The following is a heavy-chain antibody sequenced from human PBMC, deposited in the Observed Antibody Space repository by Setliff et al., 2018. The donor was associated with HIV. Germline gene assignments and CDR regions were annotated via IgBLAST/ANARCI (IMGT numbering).Heavy chain of an antibody. V-gene: IGHV4-34*01. CDR3: ARDNWGGLVDY. CDR1: GGSFSGYY. Sequence: SETLSLTCAVYGGSFSGYYWSWIRQPPGKGLEWIGEINHSGSTNYNPSLKSRVTISVDTSKNQFSLKLSSVTAADTAVYYCARDNWGGLVDYWGQGTLVTVSS. CDR2: INHSGST. J-gene: IGHJ4*02. D-gene: IGHD2-21*01.